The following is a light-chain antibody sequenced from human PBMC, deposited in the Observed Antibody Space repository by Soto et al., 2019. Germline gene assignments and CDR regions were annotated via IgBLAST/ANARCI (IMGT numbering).Light chain of an antibody. CDR3: FSFTTTSTHV. J-gene: IGLJ1*01. CDR1: SSNIGNNA. CDR2: DVN. V-gene: IGLV1-36*01. Sequence: SVLTQPPSVSEAPRQRVTISCSGSSSNIGNNAVNWYQQLPGQAPKLMISDVNNRPSGVSNRFSGSKSGNTAYLTISGLQVEDEAEYFCFSFTTTSTHVFGTGTKVTV.